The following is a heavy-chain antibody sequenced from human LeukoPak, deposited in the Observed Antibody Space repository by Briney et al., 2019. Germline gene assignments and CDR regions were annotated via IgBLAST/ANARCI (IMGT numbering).Heavy chain of an antibody. CDR3: ARGRNQLWLILDY. CDR1: GFTVSSNY. D-gene: IGHD5-18*01. Sequence: GGSLRLSCAASGFTVSSNYMSWVRQAPGKGLEWVSVIYSGGSTYYADSVKGRFTISRDNSKNTLYLQMNSLRAEDTAVYYCARGRNQLWLILDYWGRGTLVTVSS. V-gene: IGHV3-53*01. CDR2: IYSGGST. J-gene: IGHJ4*02.